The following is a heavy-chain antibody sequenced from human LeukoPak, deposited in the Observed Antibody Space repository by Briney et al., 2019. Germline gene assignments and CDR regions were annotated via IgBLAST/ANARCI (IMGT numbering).Heavy chain of an antibody. CDR2: INHSGST. CDR3: ARHPYGSGLDY. V-gene: IGHV4-34*01. D-gene: IGHD3-10*01. Sequence: SETLSLTCAVYGGPFSGYYWSWIRQPPGKGLEWIGEINHSGSTNYNPSLKSRVTISVDTSKNQFSLKLSSVTAADTAVYYCARHPYGSGLDYWGQGTLVTVSS. CDR1: GGPFSGYY. J-gene: IGHJ4*02.